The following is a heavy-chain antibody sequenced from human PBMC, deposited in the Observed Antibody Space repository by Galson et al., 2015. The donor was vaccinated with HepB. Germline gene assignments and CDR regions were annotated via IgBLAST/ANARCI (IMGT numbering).Heavy chain of an antibody. D-gene: IGHD2-2*01. J-gene: IGHJ6*02. V-gene: IGHV3-72*01. CDR3: ARGPHCSSISCYDRYGMDV. Sequence: SLRLSCAASGFTFSNAWMSWVRQAPGKGLEWVGRIRNKANSYTTEYAASVKGRFTISKDDSKNSLYLQMNSLKTEDTAVYYCARGPHCSSISCYDRYGMDVWGQGTTVTVSS. CDR2: IRNKANSYTT. CDR1: GFTFSNAW.